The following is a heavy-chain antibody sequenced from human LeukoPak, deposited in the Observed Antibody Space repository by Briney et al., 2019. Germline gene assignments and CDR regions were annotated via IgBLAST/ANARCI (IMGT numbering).Heavy chain of an antibody. CDR3: ARDLDSSSWYILWFDP. J-gene: IGHJ5*02. CDR2: ISYDGSNK. CDR1: GFIFSNYA. Sequence: PGGSLRLSCAASGFIFSNYAMHWVRQAPGKGLGWVAVISYDGSNKYYADSVKGRFTISRDNSKNTLFLQMNSLRTEDTAVYYCARDLDSSSWYILWFDPWGQGALVTVSS. D-gene: IGHD6-13*01. V-gene: IGHV3-30-3*01.